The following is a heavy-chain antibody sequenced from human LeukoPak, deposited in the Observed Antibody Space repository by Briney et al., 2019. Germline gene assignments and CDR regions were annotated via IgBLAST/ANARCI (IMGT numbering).Heavy chain of an antibody. J-gene: IGHJ4*02. D-gene: IGHD3-22*01. V-gene: IGHV4-34*01. CDR1: GGSFSGSY. Sequence: SETLSLTCAVYGGSFSGSYWSWIRQPPGKGLEWIGEINHSGSTNYNPSLKSRVTISVDTSKNQFSLKLSSVTAADTAVYYCARVVPLGSGYFIYFDYWGQGTLVTVSS. CDR2: INHSGST. CDR3: ARVVPLGSGYFIYFDY.